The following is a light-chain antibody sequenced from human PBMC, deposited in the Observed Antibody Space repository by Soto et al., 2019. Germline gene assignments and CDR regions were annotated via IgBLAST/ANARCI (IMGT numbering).Light chain of an antibody. Sequence: VSAYPEQKVTISCTGSSSKIGAGYDVHWYQQLPVTAPYLLIYGNGNRPSGFPDRFSGSKSGTSASLAISGLQAEDEADYYCQSYDSGMRGSPSVFGTGTRCPS. CDR2: GNG. CDR1: SSKIGAGYD. V-gene: IGLV1-40*01. J-gene: IGLJ1*01. CDR3: QSYDSGMRGSPSV.